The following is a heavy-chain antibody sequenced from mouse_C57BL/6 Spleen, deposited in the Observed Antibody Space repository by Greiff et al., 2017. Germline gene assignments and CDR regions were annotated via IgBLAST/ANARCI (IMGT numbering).Heavy chain of an antibody. CDR1: GYSITSGYY. V-gene: IGHV3-6*01. CDR3: ASEDYDYERFAY. J-gene: IGHJ3*01. D-gene: IGHD2-4*01. CDR2: ISYDGSN. Sequence: DVKLQESGPGLVKPSQSLSLTCSVTGYSITSGYYWNWIRQFPGNKLEWMGYISYDGSNNYNPSLKNRISITRDPSKNQFFLKLNSVTTEDTATYYCASEDYDYERFAYWGQGTLVTVSA.